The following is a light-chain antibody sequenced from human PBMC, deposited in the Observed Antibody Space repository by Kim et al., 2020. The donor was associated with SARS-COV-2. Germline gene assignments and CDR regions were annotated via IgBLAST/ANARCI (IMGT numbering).Light chain of an antibody. CDR2: SNN. CDR3: AAWDDSLSGWV. V-gene: IGLV1-44*01. J-gene: IGLJ3*02. Sequence: QAVVAQPPSASGTPGQRVTISCSGSSSSIGSNTVNWYQQLPGTAPKVLIYSNNQRPSGVPDRFSGSKSGTSASLAISGLQSEDEADYYCAAWDDSLSGWVFGGGTKVTVL. CDR1: SSSIGSNT.